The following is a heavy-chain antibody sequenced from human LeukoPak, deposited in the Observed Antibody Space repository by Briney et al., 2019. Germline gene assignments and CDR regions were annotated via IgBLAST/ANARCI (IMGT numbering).Heavy chain of an antibody. V-gene: IGHV4-34*01. Sequence: SETLSLTCAVYGGSFSGYYWSWIRQPPEKGLEWIGEINHSGSTNYNPSLKSRVTISVDTSKNQFSLKLSSVTAADTAVYYCARGLTTVTTFNWFDPWGQGTLVTVSS. D-gene: IGHD4-17*01. CDR1: GGSFSGYY. CDR3: ARGLTTVTTFNWFDP. CDR2: INHSGST. J-gene: IGHJ5*02.